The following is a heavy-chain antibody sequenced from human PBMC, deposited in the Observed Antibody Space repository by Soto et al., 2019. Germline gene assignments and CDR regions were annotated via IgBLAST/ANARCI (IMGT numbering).Heavy chain of an antibody. Sequence: GGSLRLSCAASGFTFSSYAMSWVRQAPGKGLEWVSAISGSGGSTYYTDSVKGRFTISRDNSKNTLYLQMNSLRAEDTAVYYCAKARYYDSSGYPSGWGQGTLVTVSS. CDR1: GFTFSSYA. CDR2: ISGSGGST. CDR3: AKARYYDSSGYPSG. D-gene: IGHD3-22*01. J-gene: IGHJ4*02. V-gene: IGHV3-23*01.